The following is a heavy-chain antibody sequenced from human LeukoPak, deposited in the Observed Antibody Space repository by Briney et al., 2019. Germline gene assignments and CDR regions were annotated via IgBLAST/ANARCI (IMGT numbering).Heavy chain of an antibody. D-gene: IGHD3-10*01. V-gene: IGHV1-2*02. CDR2: INPNSGRT. CDR3: ARGGKITMVRGVISWFDP. CDR1: GGTFSSYA. J-gene: IGHJ5*02. Sequence: LGASVKVSCKASGGTFSSYAISWVRQAPGQGLEWMGWINPNSGRTNYAQKFQGRVTMTRDTSISTAYMELGRLRSDDTAVYYCARGGKITMVRGVISWFDPWGQGTLVTVSS.